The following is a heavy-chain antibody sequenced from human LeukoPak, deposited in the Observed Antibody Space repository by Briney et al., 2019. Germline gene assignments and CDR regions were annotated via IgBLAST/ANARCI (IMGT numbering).Heavy chain of an antibody. CDR1: GGSISSTTYY. Sequence: PSETLSLTCTVSGGSISSTTYYWGWLRQPPGKGLEWIGSIYYSGRTYYNPSLKSRVTISVDTSKNQFSLKLSSVTAADKAVYFCARQRAWFGEWAFDSWGQGTLVTVSS. D-gene: IGHD3-10*01. V-gene: IGHV4-39*01. CDR3: ARQRAWFGEWAFDS. CDR2: IYYSGRT. J-gene: IGHJ4*02.